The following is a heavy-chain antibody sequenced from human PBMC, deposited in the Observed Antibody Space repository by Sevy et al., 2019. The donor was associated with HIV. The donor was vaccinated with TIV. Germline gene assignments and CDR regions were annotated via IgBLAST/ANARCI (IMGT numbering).Heavy chain of an antibody. D-gene: IGHD3-10*01. CDR2: IRQDGSEK. CDR3: AKSYFGSGTSYGMDL. J-gene: IGHJ6*02. V-gene: IGHV3-7*01. Sequence: GGSLRLSCAASGFILSSFGMHWVRQAPGKGLEWVANIRQDGSEKYYVDSVRGRFTISRDNAKNSLFLQLNSLRADDTAIYYCAKSYFGSGTSYGMDLWGRGTTVTVSS. CDR1: GFILSSFG.